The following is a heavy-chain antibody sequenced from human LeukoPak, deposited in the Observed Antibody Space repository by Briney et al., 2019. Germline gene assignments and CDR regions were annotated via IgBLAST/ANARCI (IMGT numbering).Heavy chain of an antibody. CDR2: IYTSGST. D-gene: IGHD3-9*01. J-gene: IGHJ6*02. Sequence: SETLSLTCTVSGGSISSYYWSWIRQPAGKGLEWIGRIYTSGSTNYNPSLKSRVTMSVDTSKNQFSLKLSSVTAADTAVYYCARDQSVSRVYDILTGLYYYYGMDVWGQGTTVTVSS. CDR3: ARDQSVSRVYDILTGLYYYYGMDV. V-gene: IGHV4-4*07. CDR1: GGSISSYY.